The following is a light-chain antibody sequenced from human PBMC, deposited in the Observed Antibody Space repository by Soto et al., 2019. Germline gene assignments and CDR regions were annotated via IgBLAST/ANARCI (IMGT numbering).Light chain of an antibody. J-gene: IGLJ2*01. CDR3: AAWDSSLGGPA. CDR2: RNN. CDR1: DSNIGSKY. Sequence: QSVLTQPPSASATPGQRVTISCSGSDSNIGSKYVYWYQQLPGTAPKLLMYRNNQRPSGVPDRFSGSKSGTSASLAINGLRSEDEADYYCAAWDSSLGGPAFGGETKLTVL. V-gene: IGLV1-47*01.